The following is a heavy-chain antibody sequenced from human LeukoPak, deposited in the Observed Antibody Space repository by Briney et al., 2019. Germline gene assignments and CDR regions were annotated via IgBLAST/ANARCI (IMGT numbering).Heavy chain of an antibody. CDR3: AKAFREFGSSSSYSSFDT. CDR1: GFTFRSYA. J-gene: IGHJ3*02. Sequence: GGSLRLSCTASGFTFRSYAMSWVRQAPGKGLEWVSGVSGSGISTYYADSVKGRFTISRDDSQNILYLQMNGLRAEDTAVYFCAKAFREFGSSSSYSSFDTWGQGTMVTVSS. CDR2: VSGSGIST. V-gene: IGHV3-23*01. D-gene: IGHD5-18*01.